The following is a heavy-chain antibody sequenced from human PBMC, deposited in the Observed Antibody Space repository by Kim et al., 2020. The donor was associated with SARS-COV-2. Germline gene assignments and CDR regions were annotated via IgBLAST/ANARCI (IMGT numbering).Heavy chain of an antibody. Sequence: GGSLRLSCAASGFTFSSYAMHWVRQAPGKGLEWVAVISYDGSNKYYADSVKGRFTISRDNSKNTLYLQMNSLRAEDTAVYYCARPRGSGSYFQCFDLWGRGTLVTVSS. CDR2: ISYDGSNK. D-gene: IGHD3-10*01. CDR3: ARPRGSGSYFQCFDL. V-gene: IGHV3-30-3*01. CDR1: GFTFSSYA. J-gene: IGHJ2*01.